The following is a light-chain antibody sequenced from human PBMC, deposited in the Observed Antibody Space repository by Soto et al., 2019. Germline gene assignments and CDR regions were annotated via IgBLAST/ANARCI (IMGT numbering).Light chain of an antibody. V-gene: IGKV3-20*01. CDR2: GAS. J-gene: IGKJ4*01. Sequence: EIVLTQSPGTLSLSPGERATLSCRASQSVSSSYLAWYQQKPGQAPRLLIYGASRRATGIPDRFSGSGSGTEFSLTISRLEPEDFASYYCQQYGSSRPTFGGGTKVDIK. CDR1: QSVSSSY. CDR3: QQYGSSRPT.